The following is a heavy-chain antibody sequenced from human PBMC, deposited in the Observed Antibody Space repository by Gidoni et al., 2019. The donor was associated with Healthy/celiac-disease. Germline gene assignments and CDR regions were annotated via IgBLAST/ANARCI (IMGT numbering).Heavy chain of an antibody. J-gene: IGHJ4*02. CDR1: GGSISSSNW. CDR3: AREGVPATAMAD. V-gene: IGHV4-4*02. CDR2: IYHSGGT. Sequence: QVQLQESGPGLVKPSGTLSLTCAVSGGSISSSNWRSWGRQPPGKGLEWIGEIYHSGGTNDHPSLKSRVTISVDKSKNQFSRKLSSVTAADTAVYYCAREGVPATAMADWGQGTLVTVSS. D-gene: IGHD2-2*01.